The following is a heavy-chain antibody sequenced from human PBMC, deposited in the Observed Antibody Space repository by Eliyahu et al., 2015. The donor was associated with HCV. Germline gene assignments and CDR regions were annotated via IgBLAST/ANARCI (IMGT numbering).Heavy chain of an antibody. D-gene: IGHD3-22*01. J-gene: IGHJ3*02. V-gene: IGHV4-59*01. CDR1: GGSISTYY. CDR2: IYYSGST. CDR3: ARAGITMIADAFDM. Sequence: QVQLQESGPGLVKPSETLSLTCTVSGGSISTYYWSWIRQPPGKGLEWIGYIYYSGSTNYNPSLKSRVTISVDTSKNQFSLKLSSVTAADTAVYYCARAGITMIADAFDMWGQGTMVTVSS.